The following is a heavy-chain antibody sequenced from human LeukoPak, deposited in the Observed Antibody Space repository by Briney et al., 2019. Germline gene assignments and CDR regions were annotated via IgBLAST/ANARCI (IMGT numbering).Heavy chain of an antibody. CDR2: ISYDGSNK. CDR1: GFTFSSYA. Sequence: GGSLRLSCAASGFTFSSYAMHWVRQAPGKGLEWVAVISYDGSNKYYADSVKGRFTISRDNSKNTLYLQMNSLRAEDTAVYYCARVPRGYSGYDNDYWGQGTLVTVSS. D-gene: IGHD5-12*01. V-gene: IGHV3-30*04. CDR3: ARVPRGYSGYDNDY. J-gene: IGHJ4*02.